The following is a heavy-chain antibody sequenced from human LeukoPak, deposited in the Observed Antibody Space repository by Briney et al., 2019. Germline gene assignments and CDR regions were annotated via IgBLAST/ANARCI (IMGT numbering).Heavy chain of an antibody. D-gene: IGHD3-10*02. CDR1: GFTFSDHW. V-gene: IGHV3-7*01. J-gene: IGHJ4*02. CDR3: ARAVDVADY. CDR2: IKEDGSAK. Sequence: GGSLRFSCVASGFTFSDHWMSWVRQAPGKGLEWVANIKEDGSAKFYADSVKGRFTISRDNAKNSVFLQMNSLTHDDTAVYYCARAVDVADYWGQGTLVTVSS.